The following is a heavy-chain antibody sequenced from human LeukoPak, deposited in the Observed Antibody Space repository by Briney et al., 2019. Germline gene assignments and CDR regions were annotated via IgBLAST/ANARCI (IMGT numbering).Heavy chain of an antibody. Sequence: AESLKISCKASGYSFSSDWIAWVRQMPGKGLEWMGIIFPIDSETTYSPSFQGQVTISADKSISTAYLQWSSLKASDTAMYYCTRGCSGGSCSRDAMDVWGQGTMVTVS. CDR2: IFPIDSET. J-gene: IGHJ6*02. CDR3: TRGCSGGSCSRDAMDV. CDR1: GYSFSSDW. D-gene: IGHD2-15*01. V-gene: IGHV5-51*01.